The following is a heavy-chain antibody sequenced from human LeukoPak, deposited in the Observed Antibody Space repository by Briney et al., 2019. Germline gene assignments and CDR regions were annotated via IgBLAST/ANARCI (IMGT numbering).Heavy chain of an antibody. CDR1: GFTFSTYW. CDR2: INSDGSIT. Sequence: PGGSLTLSCAASGFTFSTYWMHWVRQVPGKGLVWVSRINSDGSITTYADSVKGRFTISRDNAKNTLYLQMNSLRVEDRAVYYCAGGISATGGGWGQGTMVTVSS. D-gene: IGHD6-13*01. CDR3: AGGISATGGG. J-gene: IGHJ3*01. V-gene: IGHV3-74*01.